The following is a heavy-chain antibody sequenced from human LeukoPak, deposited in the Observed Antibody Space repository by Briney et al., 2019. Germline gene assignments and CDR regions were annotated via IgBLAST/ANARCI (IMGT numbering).Heavy chain of an antibody. D-gene: IGHD6-19*01. CDR2: ISSSGSTI. CDR3: ARDLGSVAAGSPNRLGSNFDY. J-gene: IGHJ4*02. CDR1: GFTFSSYE. V-gene: IGHV3-48*03. Sequence: PGGSLRLSCAASGFTFSSYEMNWVRQAPGKGLEWVSYISSSGSTIYYADSVKGRFTISRDNAKNSLYLQMNSLRAEDTAVYYCARDLGSVAAGSPNRLGSNFDYWGQGTLVTVSS.